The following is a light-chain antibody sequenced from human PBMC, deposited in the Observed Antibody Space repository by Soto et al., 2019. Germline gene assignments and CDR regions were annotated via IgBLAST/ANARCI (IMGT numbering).Light chain of an antibody. J-gene: IGKJ2*01. Sequence: EIVLTQSPGTLSLSAGESATLSCRASQSVSSNYLAWYQQKPGQAPRLLIYLASSRATGIPDRFSGSGSGTDFTLTISRLEPEDFVVYYCQQYGSSPHTFGQGTKLEIK. CDR1: QSVSSNY. V-gene: IGKV3-20*01. CDR2: LAS. CDR3: QQYGSSPHT.